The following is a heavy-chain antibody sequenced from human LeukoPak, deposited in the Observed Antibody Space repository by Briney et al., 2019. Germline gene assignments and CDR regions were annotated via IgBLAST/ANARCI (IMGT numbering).Heavy chain of an antibody. CDR2: IHSGGTT. D-gene: IGHD5-18*01. V-gene: IGHV4-4*07. J-gene: IGHJ6*03. CDR1: GGSMNRFY. CDR3: ARDSPDGYTSGHYYYYLDV. Sequence: SETLSLTCTVSGGSMNRFYWAWIRQPAGRGLGWIGRIHSGGTTNYNPTLESRLTISLDTSKNQFSLNLNSVTAADTAVYYCARDSPDGYTSGHYYYYLDVWGKGTTVTVSS.